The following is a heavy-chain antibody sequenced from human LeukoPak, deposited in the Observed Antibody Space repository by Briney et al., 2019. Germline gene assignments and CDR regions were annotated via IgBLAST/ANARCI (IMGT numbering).Heavy chain of an antibody. CDR1: GFTFSTYN. CDR2: VSGSGTTT. Sequence: PGGSLRLSCAASGFTFSTYNMNWVRQAPGKGLEWVSAVSGSGTTTYYADSVKGRFSISRDNSKNTLYLQMNSLRAEDTAIYYCARSESRGYSGYDYYAFDIWGQGTVVTVSS. J-gene: IGHJ3*02. V-gene: IGHV3-23*01. D-gene: IGHD5-12*01. CDR3: ARSESRGYSGYDYYAFDI.